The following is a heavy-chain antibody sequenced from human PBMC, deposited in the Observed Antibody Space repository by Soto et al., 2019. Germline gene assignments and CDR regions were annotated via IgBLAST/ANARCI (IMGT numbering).Heavy chain of an antibody. V-gene: IGHV3-33*01. CDR2: IWYDGSIK. J-gene: IGHJ6*02. Sequence: QVQLVESGGGVVQPGRSLRLSCAASGFAFSSYAMNWVRQAPGKGLEWVAVIWYDGSIKYYADSVEGRFTISRDNSKNPLDLQKNTVKAEATAVYYCARHPPDGVTEAGPGCGMEVWCQGTTVSVSS. CDR3: ARHPPDGVTEAGPGCGMEV. CDR1: GFAFSSYA. D-gene: IGHD3-3*01.